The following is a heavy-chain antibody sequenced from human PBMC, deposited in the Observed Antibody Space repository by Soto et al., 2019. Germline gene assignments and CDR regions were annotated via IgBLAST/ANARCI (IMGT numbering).Heavy chain of an antibody. Sequence: GGSLRLSCTASGFTVSSNYMSWVRQAPGKGLEWVSVIYSGGSTYYADSVKGRFTISRDNSKNTLYLQMNSLRAEDTAVYYCARDXRIAARPGFYYYYGMDVWGQGTTVTVSS. D-gene: IGHD6-6*01. J-gene: IGHJ6*02. CDR3: ARDXRIAARPGFYYYYGMDV. V-gene: IGHV3-53*01. CDR2: IYSGGST. CDR1: GFTVSSNY.